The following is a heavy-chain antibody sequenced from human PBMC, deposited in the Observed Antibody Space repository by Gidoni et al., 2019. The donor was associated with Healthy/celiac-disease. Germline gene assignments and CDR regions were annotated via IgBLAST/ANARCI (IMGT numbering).Heavy chain of an antibody. Sequence: QVQLQESGPGLVKPSQTLSLTCTVSGGSISSGGYYWSWIRQHPGKGLEWIGYIYYSGSTYYNPSLKSRVTISVDTSKNQFSLKLSSVTAADTAVYYCARDRLGYYYDSSGLYGMDVWGQGTTVTVSS. V-gene: IGHV4-31*03. CDR3: ARDRLGYYYDSSGLYGMDV. CDR1: GGSISSGGYY. J-gene: IGHJ6*02. CDR2: IYYSGST. D-gene: IGHD3-22*01.